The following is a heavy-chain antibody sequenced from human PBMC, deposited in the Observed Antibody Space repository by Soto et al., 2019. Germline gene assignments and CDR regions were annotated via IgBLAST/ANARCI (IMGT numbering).Heavy chain of an antibody. J-gene: IGHJ4*01. CDR3: ARPITTGTASLSY. CDR2: INHSGST. D-gene: IGHD4-17*01. Sequence: SETLSLTCAVYGGSFSDYYWSWIRQPPGKGLEWIGEINHSGSTNCNPSLKSRVTISVDTSKNQFSLKLRSVTAADTAVYYCARPITTGTASLSYWSLGTLVTVSS. V-gene: IGHV4-34*01. CDR1: GGSFSDYY.